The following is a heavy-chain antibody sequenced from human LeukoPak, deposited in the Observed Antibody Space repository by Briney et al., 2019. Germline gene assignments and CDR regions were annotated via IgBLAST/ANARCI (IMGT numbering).Heavy chain of an antibody. Sequence: GGSLRLSCAASGFTFSSYAMSWVRQAPGKGLEWVSAISGSGGSTYYADSVKGQFTISRDNSKNTLYLQMNSLRAEDTAVYYCAKDIGIAVAGIFDYWGQGTLVTVSS. CDR3: AKDIGIAVAGIFDY. V-gene: IGHV3-23*01. J-gene: IGHJ4*02. CDR1: GFTFSSYA. CDR2: ISGSGGST. D-gene: IGHD6-19*01.